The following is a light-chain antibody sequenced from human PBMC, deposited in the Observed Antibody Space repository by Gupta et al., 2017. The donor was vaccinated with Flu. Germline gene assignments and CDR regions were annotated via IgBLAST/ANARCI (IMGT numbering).Light chain of an antibody. V-gene: IGLV1-51*01. J-gene: IGLJ2*01. CDR1: SSDIGNHD. Sequence: QSILTQPPSVSAAPGQKVTISCSGTSSDIGNHDVSWYKHVPGTAPRLLMYENDKRPSGIPGRFSGAKSGTTATLGISGLKTGDEADYYCATWDSGLRGAFGGGTKLTVL. CDR3: ATWDSGLRGA. CDR2: END.